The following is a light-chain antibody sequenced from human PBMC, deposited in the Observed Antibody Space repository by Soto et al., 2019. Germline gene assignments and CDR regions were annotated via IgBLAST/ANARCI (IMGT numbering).Light chain of an antibody. J-gene: IGKJ4*01. V-gene: IGKV3-11*01. CDR1: QSVSSY. Sequence: EIVLTQSPATLSLSPGERATLSCRASQSVSSYLAWYQQKPGQAPRLLIYDASNRATGIPDRFSGSGSGTDFTLTISSLEPEDFAVYYCQQRGDWPGTFGGGTKVEIK. CDR3: QQRGDWPGT. CDR2: DAS.